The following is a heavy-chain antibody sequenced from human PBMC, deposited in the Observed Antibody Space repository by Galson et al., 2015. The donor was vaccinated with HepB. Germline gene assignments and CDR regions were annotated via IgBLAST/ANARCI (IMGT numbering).Heavy chain of an antibody. CDR2: IIPIFGTA. J-gene: IGHJ4*02. CDR3: ARVRRGYSYGYADY. V-gene: IGHV1-69*13. CDR1: GGTFSSYA. D-gene: IGHD5-18*01. Sequence: SVKVSCKASGGTFSSYAISWVRQAPGQGLEWMGGIIPIFGTANYAQKFQGGVTITADESTSTAYMELSSLRSEDTAVYYWARVRRGYSYGYADYWGQGTLVTVSS.